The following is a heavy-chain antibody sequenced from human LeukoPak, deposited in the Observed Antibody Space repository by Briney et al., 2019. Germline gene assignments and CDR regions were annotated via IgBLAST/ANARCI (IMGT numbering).Heavy chain of an antibody. J-gene: IGHJ4*02. Sequence: PGGSLRLSCAACGFTFSSYRMNWVRQAPGKGLEWVSYISRSSTTIDYADSVKGRFTISRDNAKNSLFLQMNGLRDGDTAMYYCAREGQLSLDYWGQGTLVSVSS. CDR1: GFTFSSYR. D-gene: IGHD5-18*01. CDR2: ISRSSTTI. V-gene: IGHV3-48*02. CDR3: AREGQLSLDY.